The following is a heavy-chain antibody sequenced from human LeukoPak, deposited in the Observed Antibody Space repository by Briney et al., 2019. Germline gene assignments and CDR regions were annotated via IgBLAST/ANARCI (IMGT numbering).Heavy chain of an antibody. D-gene: IGHD3-10*01. V-gene: IGHV4-39*01. CDR1: GDSISSSSYY. CDR3: ANLGRLRGAPRFDY. J-gene: IGHJ4*02. CDR2: IYYSGST. Sequence: SEPLSLTCTLSGDSISSSSYYWGWIRQPPGGWLEWNGSIYYSGSTYYTPSLKGRVTISVDTSKNQFSLKLSSVTAADTAVYYCANLGRLRGAPRFDYWVQGTVVTVSS.